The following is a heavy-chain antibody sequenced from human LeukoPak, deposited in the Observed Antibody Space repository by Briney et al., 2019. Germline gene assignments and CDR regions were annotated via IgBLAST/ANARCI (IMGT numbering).Heavy chain of an antibody. Sequence: PSETLSLTCAVSGYSIRSGYYWGWIRQPPGKGLEWIGTIYHSGSTYYNPSLKSRVTISLDTSKNQFSLMLSSVTAADTALYYCARVRMTGTSDVWGEGTTVTVSS. J-gene: IGHJ6*04. V-gene: IGHV4-38-2*01. D-gene: IGHD3-9*01. CDR2: IYHSGST. CDR3: ARVRMTGTSDV. CDR1: GYSIRSGYY.